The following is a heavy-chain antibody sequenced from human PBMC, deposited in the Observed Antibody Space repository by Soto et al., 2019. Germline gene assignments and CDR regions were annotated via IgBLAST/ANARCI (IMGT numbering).Heavy chain of an antibody. CDR1: GFTFSNAW. D-gene: IGHD6-19*01. J-gene: IGHJ4*02. CDR3: TTDQQWRPFDY. V-gene: IGHV3-15*01. Sequence: GGSLRLSCAASGFTFSNAWMSWVRQAPGKGLEWVGRIKSKTDGGTTDYAAPVKGRFTISRDDSKNTLYLQMNSLKTEDTAVYFCTTDQQWRPFDYWGQGTLVTVSS. CDR2: IKSKTDGGTT.